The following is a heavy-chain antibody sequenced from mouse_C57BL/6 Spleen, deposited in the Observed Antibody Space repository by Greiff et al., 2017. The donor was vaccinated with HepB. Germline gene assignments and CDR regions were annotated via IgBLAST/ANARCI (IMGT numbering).Heavy chain of an antibody. V-gene: IGHV5-4*01. CDR2: ISDGGSYT. Sequence: EVHLVESGGGLVKPGGSLKLSCAASGFTFSSYAMSWVRQTPEKRLEWVATISDGGSYTYYPDNVKGRFTISRDNAKNNLYLQMSHLKSEDTAMYYCARDRTPYAMDYWGQGTSVTVSS. CDR1: GFTFSSYA. J-gene: IGHJ4*01. CDR3: ARDRTPYAMDY.